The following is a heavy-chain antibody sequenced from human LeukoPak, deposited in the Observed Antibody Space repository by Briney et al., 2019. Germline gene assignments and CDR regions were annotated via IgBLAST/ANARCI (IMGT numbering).Heavy chain of an antibody. D-gene: IGHD6-19*01. CDR3: TTLTVASSFDY. CDR1: EFAFSVYE. J-gene: IGHJ4*02. Sequence: GGSLRLSCAASEFAFSVYEMYWVRQAPGKGLEWVSYISSSGGTRYYADSVKGRFTISRDNAKNSLYLQMNSLRAEDTAVYYCTTLTVASSFDYWGQGALVTVSS. V-gene: IGHV3-48*03. CDR2: ISSSGGTR.